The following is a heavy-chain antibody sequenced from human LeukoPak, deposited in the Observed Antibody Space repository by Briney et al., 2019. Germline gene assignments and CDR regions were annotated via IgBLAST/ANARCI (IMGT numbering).Heavy chain of an antibody. J-gene: IGHJ6*03. CDR2: FYYSVST. V-gene: IGHV4-39*01. CDR3: ARGLRRLAGYGYYYYYYMDV. D-gene: IGHD5-18*01. CDR1: GGSISSSSYY. Sequence: SETLSLTCTVSGGSISSSSYYWGWIRQPPRKGLEWIGSFYYSVSTYYNASLKSRVTISVDTSKNQFSLELFSVTAADTALYYCARGLRRLAGYGYYYYYYMDVWAKGTTVSVSS.